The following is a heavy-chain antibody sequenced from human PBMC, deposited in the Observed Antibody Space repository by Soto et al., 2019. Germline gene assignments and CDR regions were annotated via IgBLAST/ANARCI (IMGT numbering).Heavy chain of an antibody. Sequence: PGGSLRLSCAASGFTFSAYSMNWVRQAPGKGLEWVSYISSSSSTVYYADSVKGRFTISRDNANNSLYLQMNSLRAEDTAVYFCARETLLRFWGQGTLVTVSS. CDR2: ISSSSSTV. D-gene: IGHD3-10*01. CDR3: ARETLLRF. J-gene: IGHJ4*02. V-gene: IGHV3-48*01. CDR1: GFTFSAYS.